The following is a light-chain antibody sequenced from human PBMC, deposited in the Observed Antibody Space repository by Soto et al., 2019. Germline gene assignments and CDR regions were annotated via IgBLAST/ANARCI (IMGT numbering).Light chain of an antibody. CDR2: ETT. J-gene: IGLJ1*01. V-gene: IGLV2-23*01. Sequence: QSALTQPASVSGSPGQSITVSCNGTSSDIGNYNLVSWYQQYPGKAPKVLIYETTKRPSGVSNRFSASKSGNTASLAISGLQADDDADYYCCSSGGINSFYVFGTGTKLTVL. CDR1: SSDIGNYNL. CDR3: CSSGGINSFYV.